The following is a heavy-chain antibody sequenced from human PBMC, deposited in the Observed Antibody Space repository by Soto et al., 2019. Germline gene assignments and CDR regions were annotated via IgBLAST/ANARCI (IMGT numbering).Heavy chain of an antibody. J-gene: IGHJ4*02. CDR1: GGSFNGYY. V-gene: IGHV4-34*01. D-gene: IGHD3-22*01. CDR3: ARVRYYDSSGYPNRRNYFDY. Sequence: QVQLQQWGAGLLKPSETLSLTCAVYGGSFNGYYWSWIRQPPGKGLEWIGEINHSGSTNYNPSLKSRVTISVDTSKNQFSLKLSSVTAADTAVYYCARVRYYDSSGYPNRRNYFDYWGQGTLVTVSS. CDR2: INHSGST.